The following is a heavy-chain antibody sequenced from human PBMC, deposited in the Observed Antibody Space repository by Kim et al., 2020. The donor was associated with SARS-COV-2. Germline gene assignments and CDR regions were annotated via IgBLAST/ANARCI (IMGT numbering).Heavy chain of an antibody. D-gene: IGHD4-4*01. CDR2: IKSRADAGTT. V-gene: IGHV3-15*01. Sequence: GGSLRLSCAASGFTFSDAWMSWVRQGPGKGLEWIGHIKSRADAGTTEYAAPVKGRFAISRDDSKHTLYLQMNSLKPEDTGVYYCTTDWLAQSSDILYY. CDR1: GFTFSDAW. J-gene: IGHJ6*01. CDR3: TTDWLAQSSDILYY.